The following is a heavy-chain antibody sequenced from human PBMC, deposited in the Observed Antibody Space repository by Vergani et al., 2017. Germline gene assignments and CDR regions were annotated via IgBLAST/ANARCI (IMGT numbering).Heavy chain of an antibody. J-gene: IGHJ4*02. CDR1: GGSISSYY. D-gene: IGHD3-10*01. CDR2: IYTSGST. CDR3: ARESLAWLGGFDY. Sequence: QVQLQESGPGLVKPSETLSLTCTVSGGSISSYYWSWIRPPAGKGLEWIGRIYTSGSTNYNPSLKSRVTISVATSKNLFSLKLSSVTAADTAVYYCARESLAWLGGFDYWGQGTLVTVSS. V-gene: IGHV4-4*07.